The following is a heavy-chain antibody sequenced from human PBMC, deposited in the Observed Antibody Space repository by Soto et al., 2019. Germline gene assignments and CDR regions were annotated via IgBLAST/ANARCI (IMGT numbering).Heavy chain of an antibody. V-gene: IGHV3-66*01. Sequence: EVQLVESGGGLVQPGGSLRLSCAASGFIVSVNYMSWVRQAPGKGLEWVSLITGGDSTYYADSVKGRFTISRDNSKNTLXLXMXTXRAEATAVYYCARENYYYGMDVWGQGTTVTVSS. CDR1: GFIVSVNY. CDR2: ITGGDST. CDR3: ARENYYYGMDV. J-gene: IGHJ6*02.